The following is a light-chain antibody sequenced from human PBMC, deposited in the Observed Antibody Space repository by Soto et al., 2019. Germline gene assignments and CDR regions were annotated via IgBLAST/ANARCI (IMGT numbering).Light chain of an antibody. CDR2: AAS. CDR1: QTIHSN. Sequence: EIVMTQSPATLSVSPGERATLSCRPSQTIHSNLAWYQQRPCQAPRPHVYAASTRAPGIPARLSGNGFGTEFGLTIISLQSEDFAVYYCQHYSDWPLTFGGGTKVEIK. V-gene: IGKV3D-15*01. J-gene: IGKJ4*01. CDR3: QHYSDWPLT.